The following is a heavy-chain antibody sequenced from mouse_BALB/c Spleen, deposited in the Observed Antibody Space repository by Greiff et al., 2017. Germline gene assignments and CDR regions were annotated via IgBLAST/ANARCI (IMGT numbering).Heavy chain of an antibody. Sequence: QVQLKESGAELVRPGSSVKISCKASGYAFSSYWMNWVKQRPGQGLEWIGQIYPGDGDTNYNGKFKGKATLTADKSSSTAYMQLSSLTSEDSAVYFCAPHYYGSSYEAMDYWGQGTSVTVSS. CDR3: APHYYGSSYEAMDY. CDR1: GYAFSSYW. D-gene: IGHD1-1*01. V-gene: IGHV1-80*01. CDR2: IYPGDGDT. J-gene: IGHJ4*01.